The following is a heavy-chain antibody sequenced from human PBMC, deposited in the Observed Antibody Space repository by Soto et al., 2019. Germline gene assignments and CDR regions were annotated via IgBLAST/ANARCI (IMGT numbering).Heavy chain of an antibody. J-gene: IGHJ4*02. D-gene: IGHD2-15*01. CDR2: FNTYTGNP. CDR3: ARYAGLYCSGGSCYSTFDY. CDR1: GYSFTTYG. V-gene: IGHV7-4-1*02. Sequence: APVKVSSKASGYSFTTYGMNWVPQAPGQGLEWMGWFNTYTGNPTYAQGFTGRFVFSMDTSASTAYLQISSLKAEDMAMYYCARYAGLYCSGGSCYSTFDYWGQGTLVTVSS.